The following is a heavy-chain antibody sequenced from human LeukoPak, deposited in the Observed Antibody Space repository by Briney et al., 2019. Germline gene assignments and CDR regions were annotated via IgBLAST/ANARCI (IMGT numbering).Heavy chain of an antibody. Sequence: PGGSLRLSCVASGFTFSSSGMSWVRQAPGKGLEWVSAISGSGDSTDYADPVKGRFTISRDNAKNSLYLQMNSLRAEDTAIYYCARDYSNNDYRGQGTLVTVSS. CDR3: ARDYSNNDY. J-gene: IGHJ4*02. CDR2: ISGSGDST. CDR1: GFTFSSSG. V-gene: IGHV3-23*01. D-gene: IGHD4-11*01.